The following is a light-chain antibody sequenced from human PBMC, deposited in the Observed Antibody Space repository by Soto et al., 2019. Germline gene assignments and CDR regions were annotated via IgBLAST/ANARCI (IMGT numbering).Light chain of an antibody. J-gene: IGKJ1*01. CDR3: LQTYSTWT. Sequence: DIQMTQSPTSLSASVGDRVTVTCRASQSISNNLRWYQQKPGKATRLLIYAASRLQSGVPSRFSGTGSGTDFTLTISSLQPDYFATYFCLQTYSTWTFGQGTKVDIK. CDR2: AAS. V-gene: IGKV1-39*01. CDR1: QSISNN.